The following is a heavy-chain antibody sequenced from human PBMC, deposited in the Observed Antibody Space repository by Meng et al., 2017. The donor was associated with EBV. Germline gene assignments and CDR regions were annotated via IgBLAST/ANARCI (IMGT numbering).Heavy chain of an antibody. D-gene: IGHD3-3*01. Sequence: VQLGQCGGVMKKPGGSRKGSFKASGYNFTSYDIHWVPQATGQGLEGMGWMNPNSGNKSYGKKVQGRVNMTRNTFKRPAYLELSSLRSEDTAVYYCARGSDFWSGYVAFDIWGQGTMVTVSS. CDR1: GYNFTSYD. CDR3: ARGSDFWSGYVAFDI. CDR2: MNPNSGNK. J-gene: IGHJ3*02. V-gene: IGHV1-8*01.